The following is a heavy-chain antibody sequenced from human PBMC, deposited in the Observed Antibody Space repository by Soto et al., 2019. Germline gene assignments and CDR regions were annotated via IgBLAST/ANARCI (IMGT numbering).Heavy chain of an antibody. V-gene: IGHV3-23*01. D-gene: IGHD3-22*01. Sequence: GGSLRLSCAASGFTFSSYAVSWVRQAPGKGPEWISSISGSGSTIYYADAVKGRFTISRDNSKNTLYLQMSSLRAEDTAVYYCAKVFYYYDSSGYYYFDYWGQGTLVTVSS. CDR2: ISGSGSTI. J-gene: IGHJ4*02. CDR1: GFTFSSYA. CDR3: AKVFYYYDSSGYYYFDY.